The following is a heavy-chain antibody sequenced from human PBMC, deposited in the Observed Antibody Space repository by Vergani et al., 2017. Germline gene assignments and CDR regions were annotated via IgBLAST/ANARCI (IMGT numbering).Heavy chain of an antibody. CDR3: AKAYRYNWNDKYYFDY. Sequence: EVQLLESGGGLVQPGGSLRLSCAASGFTFSSYAMRWVRQAPGKGLEWVSAISGSGGRTYYADSVKGRFTISRDNSKNTLYLQMNSLRAEDTAVYYCAKAYRYNWNDKYYFDYWGQGTLVTVSS. V-gene: IGHV3-23*01. J-gene: IGHJ4*02. CDR1: GFTFSSYA. CDR2: ISGSGGRT. D-gene: IGHD1-1*01.